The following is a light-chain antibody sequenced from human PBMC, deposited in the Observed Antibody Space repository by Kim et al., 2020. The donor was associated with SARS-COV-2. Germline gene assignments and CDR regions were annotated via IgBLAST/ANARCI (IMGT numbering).Light chain of an antibody. CDR2: GKN. Sequence: AVGQTGRITCQGDSLRSYYASWYQQKPGQAPVLVIYGKNNRPSGSPDRFSGSSSGNTASLTITGAQAEDEADYYCNSRDSSGNHWVFGGGTQLTVL. CDR3: NSRDSSGNHWV. V-gene: IGLV3-19*01. CDR1: SLRSYY. J-gene: IGLJ3*02.